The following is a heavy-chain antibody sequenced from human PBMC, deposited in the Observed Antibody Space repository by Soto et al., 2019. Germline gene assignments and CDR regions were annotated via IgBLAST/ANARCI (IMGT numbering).Heavy chain of an antibody. J-gene: IGHJ6*02. CDR1: GHTLTELS. CDR3: ARGERRDGYNFYAGSYYYGMDV. D-gene: IGHD5-12*01. Sequence: GASVKVSCKISGHTLTELSIHWVRQAPGKGLEWMGGFDPEGGEAIYAQKWHGRVTVTEDTVTDTAYMELSGLNSDDTAVYYCARGERRDGYNFYAGSYYYGMDVWGQGTTVTVSS. CDR2: FDPEGGEA. V-gene: IGHV1-24*01.